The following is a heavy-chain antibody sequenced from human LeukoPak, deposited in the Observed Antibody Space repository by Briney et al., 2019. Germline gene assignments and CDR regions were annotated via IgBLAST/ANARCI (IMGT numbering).Heavy chain of an antibody. CDR3: ARDPSKSSGWRAFFDY. CDR2: ISAYNGDT. CDR1: GYTFNNYG. D-gene: IGHD6-19*01. Sequence: ASVKVSCKASGYTFNNYGSSGVRQAPGQGREWMGWISAYNGDTNYAQKFQGRVTMTTDTSTRTAYMEVRSLRSDDTAVYYCARDPSKSSGWRAFFDYWGQGILVTVSS. V-gene: IGHV1-18*01. J-gene: IGHJ4*02.